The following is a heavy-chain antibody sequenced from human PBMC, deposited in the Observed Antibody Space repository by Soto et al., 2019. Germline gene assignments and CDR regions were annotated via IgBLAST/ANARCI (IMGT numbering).Heavy chain of an antibody. CDR1: GFTFSSYA. CDR3: AFNSGSGSYYFDY. J-gene: IGHJ4*02. V-gene: IGHV3-23*01. Sequence: EVQLLESGGGLVQPGGSLRLSCAASGFTFSSYAMWWVRQAPGKGLECVSAISGGGETTYYAASVKGRFTISRDNSKNTLDLQMTSLRAEDTAVYYCAFNSGSGSYYFDYWGQGTLVTVSS. D-gene: IGHD3-10*01. CDR2: ISGGGETT.